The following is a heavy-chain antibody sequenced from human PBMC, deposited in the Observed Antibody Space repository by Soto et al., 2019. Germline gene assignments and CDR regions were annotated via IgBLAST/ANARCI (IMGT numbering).Heavy chain of an antibody. CDR2: ISEDGSNK. CDR3: EKAGDQTYYDIFLTYYYYYGMDV. V-gene: IGHV3-30*18. J-gene: IGHJ6*02. CDR1: GFTFSSYG. D-gene: IGHD3-9*01. Sequence: QVQLVESGGGVVQPGRSLRLSCAASGFTFSSYGMHWVRQAPGKGLGWVAVISEDGSNKYYADSVKGRFTISKDNSKNTLYMQKNRLTAEDTAVYYCEKAGDQTYYDIFLTYYYYYGMDVWGQGTTVTVSS.